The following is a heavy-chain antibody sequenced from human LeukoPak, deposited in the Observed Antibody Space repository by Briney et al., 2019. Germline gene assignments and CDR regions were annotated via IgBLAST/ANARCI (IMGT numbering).Heavy chain of an antibody. Sequence: ASVKVSCKASGYTFTSYGISWVRQARGQGLEWMGWISAYNGNTNYAQKLQGRVTMTTDTSTSTAYMELRSLRSDDTAVYYCARDSLAPYSSPEGFDYWGQGTLVTVSS. CDR2: ISAYNGNT. J-gene: IGHJ4*02. V-gene: IGHV1-18*01. CDR1: GYTFTSYG. D-gene: IGHD6-13*01. CDR3: ARDSLAPYSSPEGFDY.